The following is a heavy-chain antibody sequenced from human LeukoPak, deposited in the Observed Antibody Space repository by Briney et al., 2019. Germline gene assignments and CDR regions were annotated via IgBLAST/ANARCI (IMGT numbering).Heavy chain of an antibody. D-gene: IGHD3-10*01. V-gene: IGHV3-9*01. J-gene: IGHJ4*02. CDR1: GFTFDDYA. CDR3: AKPHYYGSGTILDY. Sequence: SGGSLRLSCAASGFTFDDYAMHWVRQAPGKGLEWVSGISWNSGSIGYADSVKGRFTISRDNAKNSLYLQMNSLRAEDTALYYCAKPHYYGSGTILDYWGQGTLVTVSS. CDR2: ISWNSGSI.